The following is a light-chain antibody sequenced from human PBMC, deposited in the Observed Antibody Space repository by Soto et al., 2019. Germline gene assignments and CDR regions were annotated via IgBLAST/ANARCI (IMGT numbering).Light chain of an antibody. Sequence: DIQMTQSPSSLSASVEDRVIITCRASPSISNHLNWYQQKPGKAPKLLIFAASSLQSGVPSRFSGSRSGPDFTLTISSLQPEDFATYYCQQSYSSPTTFGQGTKVDIK. CDR1: PSISNH. CDR3: QQSYSSPTT. V-gene: IGKV1-39*01. CDR2: AAS. J-gene: IGKJ1*01.